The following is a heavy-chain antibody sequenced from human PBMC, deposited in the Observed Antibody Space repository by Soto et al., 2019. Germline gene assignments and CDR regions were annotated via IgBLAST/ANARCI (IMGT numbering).Heavy chain of an antibody. V-gene: IGHV4-34*01. D-gene: IGHD3-22*01. Sequence: SETLSLTCAVYGWSFSGYYWSWIRQPPGKGLEWIGEINHSGSTNYNPSLKSRVTISVDTSKNQFSLKLSSVTAADTAVYYCARLYYYDSSKDYWGQGTLVTVSS. CDR1: GWSFSGYY. J-gene: IGHJ4*02. CDR2: INHSGST. CDR3: ARLYYYDSSKDY.